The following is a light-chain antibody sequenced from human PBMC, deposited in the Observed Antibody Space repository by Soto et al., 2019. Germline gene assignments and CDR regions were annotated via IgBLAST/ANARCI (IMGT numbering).Light chain of an antibody. Sequence: QSALTQPASVSGSPGQSITISCTGTSSDVGGYNYVSWYQQHPGKAPKLMIYDVSNRPSGVSNRFSGSKSGNTASLTISGLQAEDEADYYCSSYTSNSTGVFGTGTQLTVL. CDR3: SSYTSNSTGV. CDR2: DVS. J-gene: IGLJ1*01. CDR1: SSDVGGYNY. V-gene: IGLV2-14*01.